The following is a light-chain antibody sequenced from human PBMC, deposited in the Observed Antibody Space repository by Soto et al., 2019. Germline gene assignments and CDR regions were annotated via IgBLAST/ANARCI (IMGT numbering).Light chain of an antibody. CDR2: DNN. CDR3: GTWDSSLSAGV. CDR1: SSNIGNNP. Sequence: QPVLTQPPSVSAAPGQKVTISCSGSSSNIGNNPVCWYQQLPGTAPKLLIYDNNKRPSGIPDRVSGSRSGTSATLGITGLQTGDEADYYCGTWDSSLSAGVFGGGTKLTVL. J-gene: IGLJ3*02. V-gene: IGLV1-51*01.